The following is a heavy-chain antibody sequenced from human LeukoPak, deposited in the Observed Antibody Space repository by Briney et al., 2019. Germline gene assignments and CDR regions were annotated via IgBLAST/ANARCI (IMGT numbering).Heavy chain of an antibody. D-gene: IGHD1-26*01. V-gene: IGHV3-23*01. CDR2: ISGSGGST. CDR1: GFTFSSYY. J-gene: IGHJ4*02. Sequence: GGSLRLSCAASGFTFSSYYMSWVRHAPGGGLEWVSAISGSGGSTYYADSVKGRFTISRDNSKNTLYLQMNSLRAEDTAVYYCAKAANEWELVAGYFDYWGQGTLVTVSS. CDR3: AKAANEWELVAGYFDY.